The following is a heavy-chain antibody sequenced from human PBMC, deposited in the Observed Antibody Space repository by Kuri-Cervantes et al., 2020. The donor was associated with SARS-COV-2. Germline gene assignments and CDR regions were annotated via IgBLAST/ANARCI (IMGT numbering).Heavy chain of an antibody. CDR1: GGSISSSSYY. CDR3: ARVIVVVVAATP. J-gene: IGHJ5*02. CDR2: IYYSGST. V-gene: IGHV4-39*07. Sequence: SETLSLTCTVSGGSISSSSYYWGWIRQPPGKGLEWIGSIYYSGSTYYNPSLKSRVTISVDTSKNQFSLKLSSVTAADTAVYYCARVIVVVVAATPWGQGTLVTVSS. D-gene: IGHD2-15*01.